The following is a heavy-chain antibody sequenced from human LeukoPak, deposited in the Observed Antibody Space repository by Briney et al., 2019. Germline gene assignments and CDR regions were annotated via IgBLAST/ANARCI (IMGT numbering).Heavy chain of an antibody. V-gene: IGHV3-23*01. Sequence: PGGSLRLSCAASGFTFSRYVMNWVRQAPGKGLECVSTITSAGGTTYYTDSVKGRFTISRDNSKNTLYLQMNSLRAEDTAVYYCAKSLLQWDAFDIWGQGTVVTVSS. CDR2: ITSAGGTT. D-gene: IGHD2-15*01. CDR1: GFTFSRYV. CDR3: AKSLLQWDAFDI. J-gene: IGHJ3*02.